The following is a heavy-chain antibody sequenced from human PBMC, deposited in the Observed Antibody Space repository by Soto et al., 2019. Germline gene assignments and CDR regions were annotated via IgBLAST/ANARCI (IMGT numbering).Heavy chain of an antibody. J-gene: IGHJ4*01. CDR2: IYYTGTT. D-gene: IGHD3-22*01. V-gene: IGHV4-59*12. CDR1: GSPISSYY. CDR3: ARLGGYYQALAY. Sequence: SETLSLTCTVSGSPISSYYWSWFRQSPGQGLEWVGYIYYTGTTTYSPSLKSRLTISVDASKSQLSLNLRSVTAADTAVYFCARLGGYYQALAYWGHGALVTVSS.